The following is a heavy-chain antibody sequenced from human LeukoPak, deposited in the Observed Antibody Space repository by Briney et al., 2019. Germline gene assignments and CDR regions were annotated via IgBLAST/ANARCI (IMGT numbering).Heavy chain of an antibody. CDR1: GGAITNYY. CDR3: ARAPAGQPYYYMDV. CDR2: TYYSGST. D-gene: IGHD2-2*01. V-gene: IGHV4-59*01. J-gene: IGHJ6*03. Sequence: PSETLSLTCTASGGAITNYYWSWIRQPPGKGLEWIGYTYYSGSTNYNPSLKSRVTMSVDTSNNQISLKMTSLTAADTAVYYCARAPAGQPYYYMDVWGKGTTVTVSS.